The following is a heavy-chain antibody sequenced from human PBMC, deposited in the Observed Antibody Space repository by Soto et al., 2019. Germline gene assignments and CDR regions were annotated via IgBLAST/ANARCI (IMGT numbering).Heavy chain of an antibody. Sequence: SQTLSLTCAISGDSVSSNSSAWNWIRQSPSRGLEWLGRTYYRSKWYNDYAVSVKSRITINPDTSKNQFSMQLNSVTHEDTAVYYCARAVDDFWSGYYSGPYYMDVWGKGTTVTVSS. CDR2: TYYRSKWYN. CDR3: ARAVDDFWSGYYSGPYYMDV. CDR1: GDSVSSNSSA. V-gene: IGHV6-1*01. D-gene: IGHD3-3*01. J-gene: IGHJ6*03.